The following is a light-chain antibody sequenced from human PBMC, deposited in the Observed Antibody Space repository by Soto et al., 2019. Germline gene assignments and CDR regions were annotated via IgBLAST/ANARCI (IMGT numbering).Light chain of an antibody. CDR2: DTS. V-gene: IGKV3-11*01. J-gene: IGKJ4*01. CDR3: QQRTNWRLS. CDR1: QSVSSH. Sequence: EIVLTQSPATLSLSPGERATLYCRASQSVSSHLTWYQQKPGQAPRLLIYDTSNRATGIPARFSGSGSGTDFTLTISSLEPEDFAVYYCQQRTNWRLSFGGGTKVELK.